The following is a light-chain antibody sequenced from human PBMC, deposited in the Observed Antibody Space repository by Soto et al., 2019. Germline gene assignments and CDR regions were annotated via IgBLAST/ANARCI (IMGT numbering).Light chain of an antibody. V-gene: IGKV3-20*01. CDR2: GAS. Sequence: EIVLTQSPGTLSLSPGERATLSCRASQSVSSSYLAGYQQKPGQAPRLLIYGASSRATGIPDRFSGSGSGTDFTLTISRLEPEDFAVYYCQQYGSSPYTFGQGTKLESK. J-gene: IGKJ2*01. CDR1: QSVSSSY. CDR3: QQYGSSPYT.